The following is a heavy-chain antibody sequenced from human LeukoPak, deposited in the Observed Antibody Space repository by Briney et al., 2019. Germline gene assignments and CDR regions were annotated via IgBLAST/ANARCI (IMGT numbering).Heavy chain of an antibody. CDR1: GFSFSSSA. J-gene: IGHJ4*02. CDR2: IVVGSGNT. V-gene: IGHV1-58*01. D-gene: IGHD2-2*01. CDR3: AADRQCSSTRCYPYNFDY. Sequence: ASVKVSCKTYGFSFSSSAVKWVRQARGQRLEWIGWIVVGSGNTNYAQKFQERVTITRDTSTSTAYMESSSLRSEDTAVYYCAADRQCSSTRCYPYNFDYWGQGTLVTVSS.